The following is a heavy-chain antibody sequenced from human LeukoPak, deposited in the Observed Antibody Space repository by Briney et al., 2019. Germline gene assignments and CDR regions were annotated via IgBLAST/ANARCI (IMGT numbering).Heavy chain of an antibody. D-gene: IGHD6-13*01. V-gene: IGHV4-59*08. Sequence: SETLSLTCSVSGGSISNSYWSWIRQPPGKGLEWIGYIYYSGSTNYNPSLKSRVTISVDTSKNQFSLKLSSVTAADTAVYYCARRIPEIKAAAVSWYFDLWGRGTLVTVSS. CDR3: ARRIPEIKAAAVSWYFDL. J-gene: IGHJ2*01. CDR1: GGSISNSY. CDR2: IYYSGST.